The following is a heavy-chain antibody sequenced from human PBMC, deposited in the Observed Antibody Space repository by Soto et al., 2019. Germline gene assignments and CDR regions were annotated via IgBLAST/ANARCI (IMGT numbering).Heavy chain of an antibody. CDR3: FRATYFSGSSVYTRCLDY. CDR1: GYNLSDHY. Sequence: GGSLRLSCAGSGYNLSDHYIDWVRQAPGKGLEWVGRSRDKPQGYSTAYAASVKGRFTTSRDESKNSAYLQMKSLKTEDTAVYYCFRATYFSGSSVYTRCLDYWREAPLAT. D-gene: IGHD3-22*01. CDR2: SRDKPQGYST. V-gene: IGHV3-72*01. J-gene: IGHJ4*02.